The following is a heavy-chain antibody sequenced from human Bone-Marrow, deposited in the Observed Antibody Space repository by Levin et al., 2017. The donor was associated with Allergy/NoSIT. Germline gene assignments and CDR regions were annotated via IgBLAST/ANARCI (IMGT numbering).Heavy chain of an antibody. J-gene: IGHJ4*02. CDR1: GITFSNTW. D-gene: IGHD5-12*01. Sequence: GGSLRLSCAASGITFSNTWMSWVRQAPGKGLEWVGRIKTETDGGARDYATPVNGRFTISREDSKNMLFLQMDRLKTEDTAVYYCTTAHRYNIKWMSEYYFDYWGQGTLVTVSS. CDR2: IKTETDGGAR. CDR3: TTAHRYNIKWMSEYYFDY. V-gene: IGHV3-15*01.